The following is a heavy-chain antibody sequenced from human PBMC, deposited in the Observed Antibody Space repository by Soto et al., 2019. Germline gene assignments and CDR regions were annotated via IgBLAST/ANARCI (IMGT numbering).Heavy chain of an antibody. J-gene: IGHJ4*02. CDR2: IWYDGGNK. CDR3: AREENWNYGGYFDY. CDR1: GFTFSSYA. D-gene: IGHD1-7*01. V-gene: IGHV3-33*01. Sequence: GGSLRLSCAASGFTFSSYAMHWVRQAPGKGLEWVAVIWYDGGNKYYADSVKGRFTISRDNSKNTLYLQMDSLRAEDTAVYYCAREENWNYGGYFDYWGQGTLVTVSS.